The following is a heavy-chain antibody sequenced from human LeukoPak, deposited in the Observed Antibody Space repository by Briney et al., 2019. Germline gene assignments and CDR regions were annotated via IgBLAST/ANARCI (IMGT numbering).Heavy chain of an antibody. V-gene: IGHV1-2*02. Sequence: ASVKVSCKASEYTFTGYYMHWVRQAPGQGLEWMGWINPNSGGTNYAQKFQGRVTMTRDTSISTAYMELSRLRSDDTAVYYCASLDSLPIENNWFDPWGQGTLVTVSS. CDR3: ASLDSLPIENNWFDP. D-gene: IGHD4-11*01. CDR2: INPNSGGT. CDR1: EYTFTGYY. J-gene: IGHJ5*02.